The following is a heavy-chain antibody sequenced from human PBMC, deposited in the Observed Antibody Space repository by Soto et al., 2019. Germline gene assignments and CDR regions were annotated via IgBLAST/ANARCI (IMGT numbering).Heavy chain of an antibody. V-gene: IGHV4-59*01. D-gene: IGHD3-22*01. Sequence: QVQLQESGPGLVKPSETLSLTCSVSGGSISSYYWSWIRQPPGKGLEWLGNIYYTGTTNYNPSLMRRITMSVDTSKNQFSLKLSSVTAADTAVYYCARVGYYYDSGGYYFPDYWGRGTLITVSS. CDR3: ARVGYYYDSGGYYFPDY. CDR2: IYYTGTT. J-gene: IGHJ4*02. CDR1: GGSISSYY.